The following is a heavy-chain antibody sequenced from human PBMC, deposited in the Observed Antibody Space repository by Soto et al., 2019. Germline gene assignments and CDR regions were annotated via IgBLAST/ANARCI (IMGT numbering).Heavy chain of an antibody. V-gene: IGHV1-46*01. J-gene: IGHJ5*02. CDR2: INPSGGST. D-gene: IGHD3-10*02. CDR1: GYTFTSYY. Sequence: GASVKVSCKASGYTFTSYYMHWVRPAPGQGLEWMGIINPSGGSTSYAQKFQGRVTMTRDTSTSTVYMELSSLRSEDTAVYYCARGTNVRGVNPSNWFDPWGQGTLVTVSS. CDR3: ARGTNVRGVNPSNWFDP.